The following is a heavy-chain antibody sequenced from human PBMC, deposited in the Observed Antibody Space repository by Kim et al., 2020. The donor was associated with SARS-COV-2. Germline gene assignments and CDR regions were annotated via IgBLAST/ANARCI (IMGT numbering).Heavy chain of an antibody. CDR2: INPNSGGT. V-gene: IGHV1-2*02. CDR1: GYTFTGYY. Sequence: ASVKVSCKASGYTFTGYYMHWVRQAPGQGLEWMGWINPNSGGTNYAQKFQGRVTMTRDTSISTAYMELSRLRSDDTAVYYCATGYYYGSGSFRGWFDPWGQGTLVTVSS. J-gene: IGHJ5*02. D-gene: IGHD3-10*01. CDR3: ATGYYYGSGSFRGWFDP.